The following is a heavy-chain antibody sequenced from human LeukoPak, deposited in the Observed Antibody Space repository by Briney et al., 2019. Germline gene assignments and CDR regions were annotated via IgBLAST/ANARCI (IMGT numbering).Heavy chain of an antibody. J-gene: IGHJ4*02. Sequence: GGSLRLSCAASGFTFSSYGMHWVRQAPGKGLEWVAFIRYDGSNKYYADSVKGRFTISRDNSKNTLYLQMNSLRAEDTAVYYCANSRGRSSSSDFDYWGQGTLVTVSS. CDR1: GFTFSSYG. CDR3: ANSRGRSSSSDFDY. CDR2: IRYDGSNK. V-gene: IGHV3-30*02. D-gene: IGHD6-6*01.